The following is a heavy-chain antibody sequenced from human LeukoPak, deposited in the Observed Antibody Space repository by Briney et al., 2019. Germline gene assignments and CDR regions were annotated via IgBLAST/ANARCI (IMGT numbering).Heavy chain of an antibody. D-gene: IGHD2-2*02. CDR1: GFTFSSYS. Sequence: QPGGSLRLSCAASGFTFSSYSMNWVRQAPGKGLEWVSYISGSSSTIYYADSVRGRFTISRDNAKNSLYLQVNSLRDEDTAVYYCARGTNGVVVPAAIGFDYWGQGTLVTVSS. CDR3: ARGTNGVVVPAAIGFDY. V-gene: IGHV3-48*02. CDR2: ISGSSSTI. J-gene: IGHJ4*02.